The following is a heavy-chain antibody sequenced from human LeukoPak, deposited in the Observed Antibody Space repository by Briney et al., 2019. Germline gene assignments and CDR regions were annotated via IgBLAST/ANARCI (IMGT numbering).Heavy chain of an antibody. V-gene: IGHV3-23*01. Sequence: GGSLRLSCAPYGFIFSNYGMRWVRQARGKGMEWVSAMSGEGDNIYYADCVKGRFTISTDNSKNTLYLQMNSLTAEDTAVYYCGPREDSTTNAYDYWGQGTLVTVSS. J-gene: IGHJ4*02. CDR3: GPREDSTTNAYDY. CDR1: GFIFSNYG. D-gene: IGHD2/OR15-2a*01. CDR2: MSGEGDNI.